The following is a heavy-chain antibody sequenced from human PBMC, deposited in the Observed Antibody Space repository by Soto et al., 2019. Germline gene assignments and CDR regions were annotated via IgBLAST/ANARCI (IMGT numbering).Heavy chain of an antibody. CDR3: ARHGSSSINYYYGMDV. V-gene: IGHV5-51*01. CDR2: IYPGDSDT. D-gene: IGHD6-13*01. J-gene: IGHJ6*02. Sequence: PGESLKISCKGSGYSFTSYWIGWVRQMPGKGLEWMGIIYPGDSDTRYSPSFQGQVTISADKSISTAYLQWSSLKASDTAMYYCARHGSSSINYYYGMDVWGQGTTVTAP. CDR1: GYSFTSYW.